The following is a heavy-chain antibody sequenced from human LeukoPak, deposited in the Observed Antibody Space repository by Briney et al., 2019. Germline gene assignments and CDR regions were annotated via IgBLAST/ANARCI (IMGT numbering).Heavy chain of an antibody. Sequence: SVKVSCKASGGTFSSYAISWVRQAPGQGLEWMGRIIPIFGTANYAQKFQGRVTITTDESTSTAYMELSSLRSEDTAVYYCASYIGACSGGSCYHWFDPWGQGTLGTVSS. CDR1: GGTFSSYA. V-gene: IGHV1-69*05. D-gene: IGHD2-15*01. CDR3: ASYIGACSGGSCYHWFDP. CDR2: IIPIFGTA. J-gene: IGHJ5*02.